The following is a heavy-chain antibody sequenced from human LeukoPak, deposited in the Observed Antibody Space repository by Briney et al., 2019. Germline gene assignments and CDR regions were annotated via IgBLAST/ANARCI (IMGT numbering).Heavy chain of an antibody. CDR1: GDSVSRTNVA. D-gene: IGHD3-16*02. V-gene: IGHV6-1*01. Sequence: SQTLSLTCAISGDSVSRTNVAWNWIRQSPSGGLEWLGRTIYRSEWHHDYAVSMKGRITISPDTSRNQFSLQLNSVTPEDTAAYYCATYRFDYWGQGTLVTVSA. CDR3: ATYRFDY. J-gene: IGHJ4*02. CDR2: TIYRSEWHH.